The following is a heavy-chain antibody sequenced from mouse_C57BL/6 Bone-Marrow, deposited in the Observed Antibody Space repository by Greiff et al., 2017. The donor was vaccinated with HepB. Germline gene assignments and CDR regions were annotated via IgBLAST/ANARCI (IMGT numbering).Heavy chain of an antibody. Sequence: QVTLKECGPGILQSSQTLSLTCSFSGFSLSTSGMGVSWIRQPSGKGLEWLAHIYWDDDKRYNPSLKSRLTISKDTSRNQVFLKITSVDTADTATYYCAREGGYYRYFDVWGTGTTVTVSS. V-gene: IGHV8-12*01. J-gene: IGHJ1*03. CDR2: IYWDDDK. D-gene: IGHD2-2*01. CDR1: GFSLSTSGMG. CDR3: AREGGYYRYFDV.